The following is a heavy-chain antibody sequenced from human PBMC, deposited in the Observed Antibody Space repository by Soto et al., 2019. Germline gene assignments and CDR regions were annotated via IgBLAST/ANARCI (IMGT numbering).Heavy chain of an antibody. D-gene: IGHD2-15*01. J-gene: IGHJ3*02. Sequence: GESLKISCKGSGFSFTSYWIGWVRQMPGKGLECMGIIYPRDSDTRYNPSFQGQVTISRDNSKNLMYLQMNSLRADDTAVYFCARRRGPLLKDAFDIWGQGTMVTVSS. V-gene: IGHV5-51*01. CDR3: ARRRGPLLKDAFDI. CDR2: IYPRDSDT. CDR1: GFSFTSYW.